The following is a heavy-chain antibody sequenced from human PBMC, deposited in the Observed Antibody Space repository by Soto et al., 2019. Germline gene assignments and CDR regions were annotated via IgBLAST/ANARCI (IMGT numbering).Heavy chain of an antibody. CDR3: ARDYPAVPLAAAGHFDY. CDR2: ISSSRSYI. J-gene: IGHJ4*02. Sequence: PGGSLRLSCAASGFTFSSYSMNWVRQAPGKGLEWVSSISSSRSYIYYADSGKGRFTISRDNAKNSLYLQMNSLRAEDTAVYYCARDYPAVPLAAAGHFDYWGQGTLVTV. D-gene: IGHD6-13*01. V-gene: IGHV3-21*01. CDR1: GFTFSSYS.